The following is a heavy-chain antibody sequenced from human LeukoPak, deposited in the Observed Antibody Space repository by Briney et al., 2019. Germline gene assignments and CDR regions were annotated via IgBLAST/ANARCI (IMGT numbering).Heavy chain of an antibody. V-gene: IGHV1-46*01. CDR3: ARDLTLSDIVVVPAPLFPAPLYMDV. J-gene: IGHJ6*03. D-gene: IGHD2-2*01. Sequence: ASVKGSCKASGYTFTGYYMHWGRQAAGEGGEGMGVINPSGGSTSYAQKFQGGVTITRDTNTSKVYMEVSNERYAETAVYDCARDLTLSDIVVVPAPLFPAPLYMDVWGKGTPVTVSS. CDR1: GYTFTGYY. CDR2: INPSGGST.